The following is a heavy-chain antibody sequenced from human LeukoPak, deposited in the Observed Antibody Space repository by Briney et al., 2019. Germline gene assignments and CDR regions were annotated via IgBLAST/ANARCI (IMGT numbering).Heavy chain of an antibody. Sequence: GGSLRLSCAASGFTFDDYGMSWVRQAPGKGLEWVSGINWNGGSTGYADSVKGRFTISRDNAKNSLYLQMNSLRAEDTALYYCARSDTATVYDAFDIWGQGTMVTVSS. CDR2: INWNGGST. CDR3: ARSDTATVYDAFDI. D-gene: IGHD5-18*01. V-gene: IGHV3-20*04. J-gene: IGHJ3*02. CDR1: GFTFDDYG.